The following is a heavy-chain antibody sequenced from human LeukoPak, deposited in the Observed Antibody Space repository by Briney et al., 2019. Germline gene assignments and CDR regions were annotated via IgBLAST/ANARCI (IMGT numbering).Heavy chain of an antibody. CDR3: ARVRELLREAASYNWFDP. D-gene: IGHD1-26*01. V-gene: IGHV1-18*01. Sequence: ASVKVSCKASGYTFTSYGISWVRQAPGQGLEWRGWISAYNGNTNYAQKLQGRVTMTTDTSTSTAYMELRSLRSDDTAVYYCARVRELLREAASYNWFDPWGQGTLVTVSS. CDR2: ISAYNGNT. CDR1: GYTFTSYG. J-gene: IGHJ5*02.